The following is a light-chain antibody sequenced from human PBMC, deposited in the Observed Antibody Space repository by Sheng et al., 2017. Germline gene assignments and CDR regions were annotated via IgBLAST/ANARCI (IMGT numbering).Light chain of an antibody. Sequence: QLTQSPSSLSAFVRDRVTITCRASQDTKNDLAWYQQQLGKVPKLLIYGTSILQPGVPPRFRGGGSGTNFTLTITSLQPEDVATYYCQSYNRASYTFGQGTKLEL. CDR3: QSYNRASYT. J-gene: IGKJ2*01. CDR2: GTS. V-gene: IGKV1-27*01. CDR1: QDTKND.